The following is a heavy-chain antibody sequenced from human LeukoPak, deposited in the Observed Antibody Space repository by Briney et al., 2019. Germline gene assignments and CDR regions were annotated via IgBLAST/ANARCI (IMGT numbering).Heavy chain of an antibody. D-gene: IGHD3-22*01. V-gene: IGHV4-39*07. CDR3: ARDDSSGYYAFDI. CDR1: GGSISSSSYY. J-gene: IGHJ3*02. Sequence: SETLSLTCTVSGGSISSSSYYWGWIRQPPGKGLEWIGSINYGGNTYYNPSLKSRVTISVDTSKNQFSLKLSSVTAADTAVYYCARDDSSGYYAFDIWGQGTMVTVSS. CDR2: INYGGNT.